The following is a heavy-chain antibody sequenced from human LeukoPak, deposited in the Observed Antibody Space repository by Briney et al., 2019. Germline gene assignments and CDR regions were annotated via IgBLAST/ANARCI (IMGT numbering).Heavy chain of an antibody. CDR3: ARDGRYDILTGYWADFDY. CDR2: ISSSTLKI. Sequence: GGSLRLSCAASGFTFSKYAMTWVRQAPGKGLEWVSAISSSTLKIYYADSVKGRFTISRDNAKNSLYLQMNSLRAEDTAVYYCARDGRYDILTGYWADFDYWGQGTLVTVSS. V-gene: IGHV3-21*01. D-gene: IGHD3-9*01. J-gene: IGHJ4*02. CDR1: GFTFSKYA.